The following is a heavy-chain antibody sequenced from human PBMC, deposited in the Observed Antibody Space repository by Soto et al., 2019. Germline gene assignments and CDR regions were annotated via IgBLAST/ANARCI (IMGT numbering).Heavy chain of an antibody. D-gene: IGHD2-2*01. J-gene: IGHJ6*02. CDR3: AAALPSLYYGMDV. V-gene: IGHV1-58*01. CDR1: GFTFTSSA. Sequence: SVKVSCKASGFTFTSSAVQWVRQARGQRLEWIGWIVVGSGNTNYAQKFQERVTITRDMSTSTAYMELSSLRSEDTAVYYCAAALPSLYYGMDVWGQGTTVTVSS. CDR2: IVVGSGNT.